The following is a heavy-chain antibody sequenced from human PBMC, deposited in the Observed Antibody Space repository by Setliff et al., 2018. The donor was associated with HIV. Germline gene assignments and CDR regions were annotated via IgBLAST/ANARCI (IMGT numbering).Heavy chain of an antibody. CDR3: ARGTRLDGSSGYYNY. D-gene: IGHD3-22*01. J-gene: IGHJ4*02. V-gene: IGHV4-34*01. Sequence: SETLSLTCAVYGGSFSGYYWSWIRQPPGKGLEWIGEINHSGSTNYNPSLESRVTISVDTSKSQFSLKLTSVTAADTAMYYCARGTRLDGSSGYYNYWGQGTLVTVS. CDR1: GGSFSGYY. CDR2: INHSGST.